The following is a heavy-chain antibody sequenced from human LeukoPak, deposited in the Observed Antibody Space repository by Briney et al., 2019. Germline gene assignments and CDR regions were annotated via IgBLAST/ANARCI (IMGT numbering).Heavy chain of an antibody. J-gene: IGHJ4*02. V-gene: IGHV3-30*18. CDR2: ISYDGSNK. Sequence: PGGSLRLSCAASGFTFSSYGMHWVRQAPDKGLEWVAVISYDGSNKYYADSVKGRFTISRDNSKNTLYLQMNSLRVEDTAVYYCAKGPHPYYYDSSGYYPRFGFDYWGQGTLVTVSS. CDR3: AKGPHPYYYDSSGYYPRFGFDY. D-gene: IGHD3-22*01. CDR1: GFTFSSYG.